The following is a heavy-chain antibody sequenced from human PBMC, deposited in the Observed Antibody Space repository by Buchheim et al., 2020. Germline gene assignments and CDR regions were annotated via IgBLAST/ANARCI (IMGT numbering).Heavy chain of an antibody. Sequence: EVQLVESGGGLVQPGGSLRLSCAASGFTFSSYWMSWVRQAPGKGLEWVANIKQDGSEKYYVDSVKGRFTISRDNAKNSLYLQMNSLRAEDTAVYYCARARVRQFVQLWLFYFDYWGQGTL. V-gene: IGHV3-7*03. D-gene: IGHD5-18*01. CDR3: ARARVRQFVQLWLFYFDY. J-gene: IGHJ4*02. CDR1: GFTFSSYW. CDR2: IKQDGSEK.